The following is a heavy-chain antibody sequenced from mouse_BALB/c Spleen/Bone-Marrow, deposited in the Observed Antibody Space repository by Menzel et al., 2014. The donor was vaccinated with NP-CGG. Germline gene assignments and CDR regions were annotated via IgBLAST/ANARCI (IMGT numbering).Heavy chain of an antibody. V-gene: IGHV5-12-2*01. CDR2: ISNGGGST. J-gene: IGHJ4*01. D-gene: IGHD2-1*01. CDR3: ARQGVYYGKTYYAMDY. CDR1: GFTFSSYI. Sequence: EVQLVESGGGLVQPGGSLKISCAASGFTFSSYIMSWVRQTPEKRLEWVAYISNGGGSTYYPDTVKGRFNISRDNAKNTLYLQMISLKSEDTAMYYCARQGVYYGKTYYAMDYWGQGTSVTVSS.